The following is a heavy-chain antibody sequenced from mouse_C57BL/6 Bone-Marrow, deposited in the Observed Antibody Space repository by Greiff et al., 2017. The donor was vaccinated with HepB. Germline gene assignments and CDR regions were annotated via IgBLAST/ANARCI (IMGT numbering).Heavy chain of an antibody. Sequence: EVKLMESGGGLVKPGGSLKLSCAASGFTFSSYAMSWVRQTPEKRLEWVATISDGGSYTYYPDNVKGRFTISRDNAKNNLYLQMSHLKSEDTAMYYCARGLGRRGFFDYWGQGTTLT. J-gene: IGHJ2*01. D-gene: IGHD4-1*01. CDR3: ARGLGRRGFFDY. CDR2: ISDGGSYT. V-gene: IGHV5-4*03. CDR1: GFTFSSYA.